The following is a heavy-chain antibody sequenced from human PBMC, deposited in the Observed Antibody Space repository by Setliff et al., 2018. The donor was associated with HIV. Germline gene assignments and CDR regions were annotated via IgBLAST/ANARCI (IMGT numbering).Heavy chain of an antibody. V-gene: IGHV4-59*01. CDR1: NGSIGTYY. D-gene: IGHD3-16*01. CDR2: IYFTGPT. J-gene: IGHJ4*02. Sequence: PSETLSLTCTVSNGSIGTYYWTWIRQPPGKELEYIGYIYFTGPTKFNPSLKSRVTMSVDTSKKQFSLKLSSVTAADTAVYYCARGNNDYVYLDYWGQGALVTVSS. CDR3: ARGNNDYVYLDY.